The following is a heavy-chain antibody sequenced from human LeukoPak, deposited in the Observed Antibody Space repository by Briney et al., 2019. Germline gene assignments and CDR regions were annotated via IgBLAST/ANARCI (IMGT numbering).Heavy chain of an antibody. Sequence: PGGSLRLSCVASGFTFRDYWMTWVRQAPGKGLECVANIKYDGGDKYYVDSVKGRFTISRDNAKNSVYLQMNSLRVEDTAVYYCARRNLFDYWGQGTVVTVSS. J-gene: IGHJ4*02. CDR2: IKYDGGDK. CDR3: ARRNLFDY. CDR1: GFTFRDYW. V-gene: IGHV3-7*01. D-gene: IGHD1-14*01.